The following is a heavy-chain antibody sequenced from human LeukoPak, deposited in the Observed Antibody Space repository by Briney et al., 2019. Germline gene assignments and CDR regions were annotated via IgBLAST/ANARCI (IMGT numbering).Heavy chain of an antibody. CDR3: ARATHYDFWSGYYTDYYYGMDV. CDR2: IYYSGST. D-gene: IGHD3-3*01. Sequence: SETLSLTCTVSGGSISSYYWSWIRQPPGKGLEWIGYIYYSGSTNYNPSLKSRVTISVDTSKNQFSLKLSSVTAADTAVYYCARATHYDFWSGYYTDYYYGMDVWGQGTTVTVS. J-gene: IGHJ6*02. CDR1: GGSISSYY. V-gene: IGHV4-59*08.